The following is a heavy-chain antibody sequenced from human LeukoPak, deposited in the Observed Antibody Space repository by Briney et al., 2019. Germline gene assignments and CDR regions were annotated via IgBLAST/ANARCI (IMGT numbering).Heavy chain of an antibody. D-gene: IGHD3-10*01. CDR2: THHSGNT. V-gene: IGHV4-59*08. J-gene: IGHJ5*02. CDR3: ARHPLGLGEFLFDP. CDR1: GDSVSGYY. Sequence: PSETLSLTCIVSGDSVSGYYWNWIRQPPGKGLEWIGYTHHSGNTLYNPSLKSRVTTSVDTSKNQFSLSLSSVTAADTAVYYCARHPLGLGEFLFDPWGQGTLVTVSS.